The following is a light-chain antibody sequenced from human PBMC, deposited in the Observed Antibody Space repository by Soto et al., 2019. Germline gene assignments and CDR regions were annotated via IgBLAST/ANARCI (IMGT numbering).Light chain of an antibody. Sequence: QSALTQPASVSGSPGQSITISCTGTRSAVGGYNYVSWYQPHPGKAPNLMIYDVSNRPSGVSNRFAGSKSGNTASLTISGLQAEDEADYDCSAYTSSSTLVVVGTGTKLTVL. CDR1: RSAVGGYNY. CDR3: SAYTSSSTLVV. CDR2: DVS. J-gene: IGLJ1*01. V-gene: IGLV2-14*01.